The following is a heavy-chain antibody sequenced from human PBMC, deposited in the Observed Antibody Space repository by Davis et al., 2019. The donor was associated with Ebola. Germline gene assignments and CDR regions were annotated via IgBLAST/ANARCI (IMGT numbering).Heavy chain of an antibody. V-gene: IGHV1-18*01. D-gene: IGHD3-22*01. CDR1: GGTFSSYA. CDR3: ARGSITMIVLAFDI. CDR2: ISAYNGNT. J-gene: IGHJ3*02. Sequence: ASVKVSCKASGGTFSSYAISWVRQAPGQGLEWMGWISAYNGNTNYAQKLQGRVTMTTDTSTSTAYMELRSLRSDDTAVYYCARGSITMIVLAFDIWGQGTMVTVSS.